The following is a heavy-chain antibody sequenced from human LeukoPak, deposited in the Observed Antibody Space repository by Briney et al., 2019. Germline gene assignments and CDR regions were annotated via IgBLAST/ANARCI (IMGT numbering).Heavy chain of an antibody. Sequence: GASEKVSCTASGYTFTGFYIHWVRQAPGQGLEWMGWINPNSGDTKYAQKLQGRVTMTTDTSTSTAYTELRSLRSDDTAVYYCARGEYDFRYYGMDVGGQGTTVTVSS. CDR3: ARGEYDFRYYGMDV. J-gene: IGHJ6*02. CDR1: GYTFTGFY. D-gene: IGHD3-3*01. CDR2: INPNSGDT. V-gene: IGHV1-18*01.